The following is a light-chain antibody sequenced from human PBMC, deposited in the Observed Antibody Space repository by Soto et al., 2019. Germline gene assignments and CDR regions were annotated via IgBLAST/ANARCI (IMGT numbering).Light chain of an antibody. J-gene: IGLJ2*01. V-gene: IGLV1-44*01. CDR3: ASWDDSLMSVV. Sequence: QSVLTQPPSASGTPGQRVTIYCSGSTSNIGGNTVNWYQQVPGTAPKLLIYSNNQRPSGVPDRFSGSKSGPSASLAISGLQSEDEADYYCASWDDSLMSVVFGGRTKLTVL. CDR1: TSNIGGNT. CDR2: SNN.